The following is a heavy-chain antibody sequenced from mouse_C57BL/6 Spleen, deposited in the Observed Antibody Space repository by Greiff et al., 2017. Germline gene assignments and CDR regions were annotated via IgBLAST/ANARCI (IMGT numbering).Heavy chain of an antibody. CDR1: AFNIKDSY. Sequence: EVRPQRSGAGLVKPGASAKLSCPASAFNIKDSYRHWLKQRPEQGLGGIGRIDPEDGETKYAPKFQGKATITADTSSNTAYLQLSSLTSEDTAVYYCARGYSNWFAYWGQGTLVTVSA. D-gene: IGHD2-5*01. J-gene: IGHJ3*01. CDR3: ARGYSNWFAY. CDR2: IDPEDGET. V-gene: IGHV14-2*01.